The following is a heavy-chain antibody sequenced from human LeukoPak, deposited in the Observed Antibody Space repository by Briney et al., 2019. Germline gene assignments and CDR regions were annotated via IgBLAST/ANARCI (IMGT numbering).Heavy chain of an antibody. CDR2: IYYSGST. CDR3: ARGEDYDSSGYYDWYFDL. CDR1: GGSISSYY. V-gene: IGHV4-59*01. Sequence: SETLSLTCTVSGGSISSYYWSWIRQPPGKGLEWIGCIYYSGSTNYNPSLKGRVTISVDTSKNQFSLKLSSVTAADTAVYYCARGEDYDSSGYYDWYFDLWGRGTLVTVSS. J-gene: IGHJ2*01. D-gene: IGHD3-22*01.